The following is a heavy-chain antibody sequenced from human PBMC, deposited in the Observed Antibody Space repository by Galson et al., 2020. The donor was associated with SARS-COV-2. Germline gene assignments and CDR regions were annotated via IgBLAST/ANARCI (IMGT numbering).Heavy chain of an antibody. Sequence: GGSLRLPCAASGFTFSSYAMSWVRQAPGKGLEWVSAISGSGGSTYYADSVKGRFTISRDNSKNTLYLQMNSLRAEDTAVYYCAKGIRLAYCGGDCYSGWFDPWGQGTLVTVSS. V-gene: IGHV3-23*01. CDR2: ISGSGGST. CDR1: GFTFSSYA. D-gene: IGHD2-21*01. CDR3: AKGIRLAYCGGDCYSGWFDP. J-gene: IGHJ5*02.